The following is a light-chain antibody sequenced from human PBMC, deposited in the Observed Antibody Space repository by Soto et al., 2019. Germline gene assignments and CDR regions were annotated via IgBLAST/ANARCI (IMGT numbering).Light chain of an antibody. Sequence: EIVLTQSPATLSLSPGERATLSCRASQSVSNYLSWYQQKPGLAPRLLMYETSRRATGIPARFSGSGSGTDFTLTISSLEPEDFAVYYCQQRSNWPTFGQGTRLEIK. J-gene: IGKJ5*01. CDR3: QQRSNWPT. CDR1: QSVSNY. CDR2: ETS. V-gene: IGKV3-11*01.